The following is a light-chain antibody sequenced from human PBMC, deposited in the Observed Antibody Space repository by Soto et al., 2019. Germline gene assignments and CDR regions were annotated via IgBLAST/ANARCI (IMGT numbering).Light chain of an antibody. J-gene: IGKJ2*01. CDR2: WAS. CDR1: QSVLYSSTNQNY. V-gene: IGKV4-1*01. CDR3: QQYYSTPPT. Sequence: DIVMTQSPDSLAVSLGERATINGKSSQSVLYSSTNQNYLAWYQQKPGQPPKLLIYWASTRESGVPDRFSGSGSGTDFTLTISSLQAEDVAVYYCQQYYSTPPTFGQGTKLEIK.